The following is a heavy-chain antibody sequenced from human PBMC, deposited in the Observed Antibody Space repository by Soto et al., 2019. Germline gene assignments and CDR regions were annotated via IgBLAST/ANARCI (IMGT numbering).Heavy chain of an antibody. Sequence: EVQLLESGGGLVQPGGSLRLSCAASGFTFSRFAMNRVRQAPGKGLEWVSGIGGSGGTTYYADSVKGRFTISRDNSKNTLCLQMNSLRAEDTAVYYCAKDSPSDYYYYGLDVCGQGTTVTVSS. D-gene: IGHD1-26*01. CDR1: GFTFSRFA. CDR3: AKDSPSDYYYYGLDV. V-gene: IGHV3-23*01. CDR2: IGGSGGTT. J-gene: IGHJ6*02.